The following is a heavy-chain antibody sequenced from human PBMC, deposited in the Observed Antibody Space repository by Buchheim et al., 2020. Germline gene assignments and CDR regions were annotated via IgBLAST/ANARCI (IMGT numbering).Heavy chain of an antibody. V-gene: IGHV4-59*01. CDR3: ARDPYNYGYLDY. CDR1: GGSINSYY. Sequence: QVQLQESGPGLVKPSETLSLTCTVSGGSINSYYWSWIRQPPGKGLEWVGYIYYSGSPNYNPSLKSRVTISVDSAKNPFSLKLSSVTAADTAVYYCARDPYNYGYLDYWGQGAL. D-gene: IGHD5-18*01. CDR2: IYYSGSP. J-gene: IGHJ4*02.